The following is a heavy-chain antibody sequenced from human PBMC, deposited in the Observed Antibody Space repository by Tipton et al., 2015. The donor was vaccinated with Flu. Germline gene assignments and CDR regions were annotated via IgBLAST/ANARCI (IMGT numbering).Heavy chain of an antibody. V-gene: IGHV4-59*01. CDR3: ARDYYGSGYDAFDI. D-gene: IGHD3-10*01. J-gene: IGHJ3*02. CDR2: IYYSGRT. CDR1: GGSINNYY. Sequence: TLSLTCTVSGGSINNYYWTWIRQPPGKGLEWIGYIYYSGRTTYDPSLKSRVTISVDTSKNQFSLKLSSVTAADTAVYYCARDYYGSGYDAFDIWGQGTMVTVSS.